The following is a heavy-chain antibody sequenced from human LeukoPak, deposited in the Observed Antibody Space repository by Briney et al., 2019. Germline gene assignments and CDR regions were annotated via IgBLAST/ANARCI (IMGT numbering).Heavy chain of an antibody. V-gene: IGHV3-23*01. CDR1: GFTFSSYA. D-gene: IGHD3-3*01. Sequence: GGSLRLSCAASGFTFSSYAMSWVRQAPGKGLEWVSAISGSGGSTYYADSVKGRFTISRDNSKNTLYLQMNSLRAEDTALYYCARDPEPGWRSIFGCWGQGTLVTVSS. CDR2: ISGSGGST. J-gene: IGHJ4*02. CDR3: ARDPEPGWRSIFGC.